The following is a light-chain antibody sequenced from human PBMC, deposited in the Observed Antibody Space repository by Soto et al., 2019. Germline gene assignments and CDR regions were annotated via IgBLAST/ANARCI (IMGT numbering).Light chain of an antibody. V-gene: IGKV3-11*01. J-gene: IGKJ4*01. Sequence: ESVLTQSPATLSLSPGERATLSCRASQSVSRFLAWYQQKPGQAPRLLIYDASNRATGIPARFSGSGSGTDFTLTISSLEPEDFAVYYCQPHNPWPPYLTFGGGTKVEIK. CDR2: DAS. CDR1: QSVSRF. CDR3: QPHNPWPPYLT.